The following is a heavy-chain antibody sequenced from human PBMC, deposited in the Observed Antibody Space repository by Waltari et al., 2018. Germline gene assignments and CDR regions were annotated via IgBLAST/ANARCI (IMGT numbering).Heavy chain of an antibody. CDR2: INPSGGST. D-gene: IGHD6-19*01. Sequence: QVQLVQSGAEVKKPGASVKVSCKASGYTFTSYYMHWVRQAPGQGLEWMGKINPSGGSTSYAKKFQGRVTMTRDTSTSTVYMELSSLRSEDTAVYYCARAGSSGWYVDYWGQGTLVTVSS. J-gene: IGHJ4*02. CDR1: GYTFTSYY. CDR3: ARAGSSGWYVDY. V-gene: IGHV1-46*01.